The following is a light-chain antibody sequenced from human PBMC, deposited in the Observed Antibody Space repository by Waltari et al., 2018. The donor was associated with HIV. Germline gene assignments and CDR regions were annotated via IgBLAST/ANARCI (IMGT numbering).Light chain of an antibody. CDR2: EDS. CDR3: YSTDSSDNDRVL. CDR1: ALPRKY. J-gene: IGLJ2*01. Sequence: SYELTQPPSVSVSPGPPARLTCSGDALPRKYAFWYQQKSGQAPVLVISEDSKRRSGIRERFSGSSSGTMATLTISGAQVEDEGDYYCYSTDSSDNDRVLFGGGTNLTVL. V-gene: IGLV3-10*01.